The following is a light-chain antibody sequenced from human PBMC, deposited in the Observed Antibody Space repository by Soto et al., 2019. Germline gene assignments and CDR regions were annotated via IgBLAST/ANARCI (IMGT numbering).Light chain of an antibody. J-gene: IGKJ1*01. CDR2: GAS. Sequence: EIVLTQSPGTLSLSPGERATLSCRASQSVRSSYLAWYQQKPGQAPRLLIYGASTRATGIPDRFSGSGSGTDFTLTISRLEPEDLAVYSCQQYGSSPRTFGQGTKVEIK. CDR3: QQYGSSPRT. CDR1: QSVRSSY. V-gene: IGKV3-20*01.